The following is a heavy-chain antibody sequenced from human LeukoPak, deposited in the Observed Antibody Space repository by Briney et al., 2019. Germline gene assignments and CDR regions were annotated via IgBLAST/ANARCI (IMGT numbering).Heavy chain of an antibody. CDR1: GFTFSSYS. Sequence: GGSLRLSCAASGFTFSSYSMNWVRQAPGKGLEWVSSISSSSSYIYYAGSVKGRFTISRDNAKNSLYLQMNSLRAEDTAVYYCARDLDSGSYHHPYYFDYWGQGTLVTVSS. J-gene: IGHJ4*02. CDR3: ARDLDSGSYHHPYYFDY. V-gene: IGHV3-21*01. CDR2: ISSSSSYI. D-gene: IGHD1-26*01.